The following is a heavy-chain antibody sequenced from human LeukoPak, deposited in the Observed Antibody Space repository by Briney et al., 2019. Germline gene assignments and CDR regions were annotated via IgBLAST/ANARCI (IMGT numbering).Heavy chain of an antibody. Sequence: PSETLSPTCTVSGGSISSSRYYCGWIRQPPGKGLEWLGYIYYTGSTSYSPSLKSRVTISLDTSKNQFSLKLTSVTPADTAVYYCATASQLLSGGWFDPWGQETLLIVSS. D-gene: IGHD2-2*01. CDR2: IYYTGST. J-gene: IGHJ5*02. CDR3: ATASQLLSGGWFDP. CDR1: GGSISSSRYY. V-gene: IGHV4-39*07.